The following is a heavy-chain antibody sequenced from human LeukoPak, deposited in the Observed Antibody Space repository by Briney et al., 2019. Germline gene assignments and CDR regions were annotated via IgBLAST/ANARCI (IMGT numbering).Heavy chain of an antibody. CDR3: ARVARGYSSSSFDY. Sequence: GGSLRLSCAASGFTFSSYAMSWVRQAPGKGLEWVSSISSSSSYIYYADSVKGRFTISRDNAKNSLYLQMNSLRAEDTAVYYCARVARGYSSSSFDYWGQGTLVTVSS. D-gene: IGHD6-6*01. V-gene: IGHV3-21*01. CDR2: ISSSSSYI. J-gene: IGHJ4*02. CDR1: GFTFSSYA.